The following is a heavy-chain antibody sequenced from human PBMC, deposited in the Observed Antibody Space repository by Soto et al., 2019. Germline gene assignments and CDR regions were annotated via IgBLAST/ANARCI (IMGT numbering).Heavy chain of an antibody. J-gene: IGHJ6*02. Sequence: EVQLVESGGGLVKPGGSLRLSCAASGFAFSSYSVNWVRQAPGKGLEWVSSISSSSSYIYYADSVKGRFTISRDSAKNSLYLQMNSLRAEDTAVYYCASEQWAGGMDVWGQGTTVTVSS. CDR2: ISSSSSYI. CDR1: GFAFSSYS. CDR3: ASEQWAGGMDV. V-gene: IGHV3-21*01. D-gene: IGHD6-19*01.